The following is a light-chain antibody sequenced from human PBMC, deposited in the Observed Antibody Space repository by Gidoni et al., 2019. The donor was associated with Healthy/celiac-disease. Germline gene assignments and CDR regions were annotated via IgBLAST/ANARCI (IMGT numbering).Light chain of an antibody. CDR1: QDISND. Sequence: DIQLTQSPSPLSASVGDRVTITCQASQDISNDLNWYQQKPGKTPKLLIYDASTLETGVPSRFSGSGSGTDFTFTISSLQPEDIATYYCQQYDNLPLTFGGGTKVEIK. CDR2: DAS. J-gene: IGKJ4*01. CDR3: QQYDNLPLT. V-gene: IGKV1-33*01.